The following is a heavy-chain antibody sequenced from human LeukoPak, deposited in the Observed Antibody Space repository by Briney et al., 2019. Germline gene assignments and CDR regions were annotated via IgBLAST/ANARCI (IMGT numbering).Heavy chain of an antibody. Sequence: GGSLRLSCAASGFTFSTYGMHWVRQAPGKGLEWITLIPYDGSNKYYADSVKGRFTIFRDNSKNTLYLQMNSLRAEDTAVYYCARYYGSGRGYYGLDVWGQGTTVTVFS. CDR3: ARYYGSGRGYYGLDV. CDR1: GFTFSTYG. CDR2: IPYDGSNK. D-gene: IGHD3-10*01. J-gene: IGHJ6*02. V-gene: IGHV3-30*03.